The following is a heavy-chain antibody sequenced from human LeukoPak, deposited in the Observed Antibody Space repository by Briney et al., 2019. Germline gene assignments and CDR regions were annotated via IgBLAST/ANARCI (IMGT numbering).Heavy chain of an antibody. CDR1: GGSVSSGSYY. D-gene: IGHD4-11*01. CDR3: TRDMTTVTTADYGMDV. J-gene: IGHJ6*02. CDR2: ISYSGST. Sequence: SETLSLTCTVSGGSVSSGSYYWSWIRQPPGKGLEWIGYISYSGSTNYNPSLKSRVTISVDTSKNHFSLKLSSVTAADTAVYYCTRDMTTVTTADYGMDVWGQGTTVTVPS. V-gene: IGHV4-61*03.